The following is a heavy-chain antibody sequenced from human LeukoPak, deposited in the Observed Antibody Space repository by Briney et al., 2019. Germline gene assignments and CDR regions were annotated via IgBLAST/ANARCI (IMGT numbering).Heavy chain of an antibody. Sequence: ASVKVSCKASGYTFTSYDINWVRQATGQGLEWMGWMNPNSGNTGYAQKFQGRVTMTRNTSISTAYMGLSSLRSEDTAVYYCARGSYYGSGSYYDWFDPWGQGTLVTVSS. V-gene: IGHV1-8*01. J-gene: IGHJ5*02. D-gene: IGHD3-10*01. CDR2: MNPNSGNT. CDR1: GYTFTSYD. CDR3: ARGSYYGSGSYYDWFDP.